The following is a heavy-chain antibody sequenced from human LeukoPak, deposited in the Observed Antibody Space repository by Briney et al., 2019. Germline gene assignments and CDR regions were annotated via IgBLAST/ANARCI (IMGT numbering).Heavy chain of an antibody. J-gene: IGHJ4*02. V-gene: IGHV3-74*01. Sequence: GGSLRLSCAASGLTFSNYWMHWVRQVPGKGLVWVSRINSDGSNTTYADSVKGRFTISRDNAKNTLYLQMNSLRAEDTAVYYCARLQGYDSSGYSSDYWGQGTLVTVSS. CDR1: GLTFSNYW. CDR2: INSDGSNT. CDR3: ARLQGYDSSGYSSDY. D-gene: IGHD3-22*01.